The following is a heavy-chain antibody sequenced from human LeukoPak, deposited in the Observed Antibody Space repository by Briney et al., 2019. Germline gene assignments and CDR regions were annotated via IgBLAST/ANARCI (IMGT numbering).Heavy chain of an antibody. CDR3: ARMVAATSFYYYGMDV. D-gene: IGHD2-15*01. Sequence: GASVKVSCKASGYTFTRYDINWVRQATGQGLEWVGWMNPNSGNTGYAQKFQGRVTMTRNTSISTAYMELSSLRSEDTAVYYCARMVAATSFYYYGMDVWGQGTTVTVSS. V-gene: IGHV1-8*01. CDR2: MNPNSGNT. CDR1: GYTFTRYD. J-gene: IGHJ6*02.